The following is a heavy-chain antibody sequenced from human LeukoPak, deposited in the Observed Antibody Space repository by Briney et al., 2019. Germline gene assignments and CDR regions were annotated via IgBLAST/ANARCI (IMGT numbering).Heavy chain of an antibody. D-gene: IGHD2-2*01. CDR2: INHSGST. V-gene: IGHV4-34*01. Sequence: SETLSLTCAVYGGSFSGYYWSWIRQPPGKGLEWIGEINHSGSTNYNPSLKSRVTISVDTSKNQFSLKLSSVTAADTAVYYWARAEDIVVVPAAKKGAYDYWGQGTLVTVSS. CDR3: ARAEDIVVVPAAKKGAYDY. J-gene: IGHJ4*02. CDR1: GGSFSGYY.